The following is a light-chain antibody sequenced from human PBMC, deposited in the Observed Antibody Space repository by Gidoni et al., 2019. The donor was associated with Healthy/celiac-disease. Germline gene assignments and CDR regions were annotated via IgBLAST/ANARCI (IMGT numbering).Light chain of an antibody. CDR1: QSVSSN. Sequence: EIVMTQSQATLSVSPGERATLSCRASQSVSSNLAWYQQKPGQAPRLLIYGASTRATGIPARFSGSGSGTEFTLTISSLQSEDFAVYYCQQYNNWPPVLTFXGXTKVXIK. V-gene: IGKV3-15*01. J-gene: IGKJ4*01. CDR3: QQYNNWPPVLT. CDR2: GAS.